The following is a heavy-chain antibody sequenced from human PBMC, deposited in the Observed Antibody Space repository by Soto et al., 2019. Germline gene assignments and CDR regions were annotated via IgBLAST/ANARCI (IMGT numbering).Heavy chain of an antibody. Sequence: SETLSLTCNVSGGSISTFYWNWIRQSAEKGLEWIGRVYITGSTNYHPSLKSRVTMSVDTSKNQFSLKMSSVTAADTAVYYCARGGRDGFDIWGQGTRVTVSS. CDR1: GGSISTFY. J-gene: IGHJ3*02. V-gene: IGHV4-4*07. CDR2: VYITGST. CDR3: ARGGRDGFDI.